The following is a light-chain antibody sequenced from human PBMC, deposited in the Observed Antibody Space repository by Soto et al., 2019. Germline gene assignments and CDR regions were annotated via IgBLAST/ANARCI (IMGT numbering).Light chain of an antibody. CDR3: AAWDDSLNGFYV. CDR1: SSNIGSNT. CDR2: SNS. V-gene: IGLV1-44*01. Sequence: QSVLTQPPSASGTPGQRVTISCSGSSSNIGSNTVNWYQQVPGTAPKLLIYSNSQRPAGVPDRFSGSKSGTSASLAISGLQSWDEGDYYCAAWDDSLNGFYVFGTGTKLTVL. J-gene: IGLJ1*01.